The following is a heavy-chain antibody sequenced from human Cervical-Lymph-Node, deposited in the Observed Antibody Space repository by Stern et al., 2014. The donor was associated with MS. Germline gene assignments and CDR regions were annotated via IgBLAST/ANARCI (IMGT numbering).Heavy chain of an antibody. CDR2: IYYTGIT. CDR3: ARGRGWVTTFVTPPHYADY. V-gene: IGHV4-59*02. D-gene: IGHD4-17*01. J-gene: IGHJ4*02. CDR1: GGSVTTYY. Sequence: AQLNDSGPGVLEPSEALSLNCSISGGSVTTYYWSWIRQSPGGGLVWIGFIYYTGITKYNPSLNSRATISVDTSMNQFSLHLTSVTTADTATYYCARGRGWVTTFVTPPHYADYWSQGIVVLVSS.